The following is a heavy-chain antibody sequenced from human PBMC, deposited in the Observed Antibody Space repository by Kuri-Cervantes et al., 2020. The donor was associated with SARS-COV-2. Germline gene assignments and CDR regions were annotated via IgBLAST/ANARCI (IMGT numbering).Heavy chain of an antibody. D-gene: IGHD3-3*01. V-gene: IGHV4-39*01. CDR2: VSQTGTS. CDR3: ARHLVTGWLFYHFDF. CDR1: DDSISSSNYY. Sequence: SETLSPTFSVSDDSISSSNYYWGWIRQSPDKGLEWIGSVSQTGTSYSNPSLNSRLTMSIETSKNQFFLTLNSATAADSAVYFCARHLVTGWLFYHFDFWGQGIQVTVSS. J-gene: IGHJ4*02.